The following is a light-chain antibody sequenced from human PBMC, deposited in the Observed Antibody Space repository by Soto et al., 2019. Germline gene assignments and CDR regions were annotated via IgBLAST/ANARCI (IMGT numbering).Light chain of an antibody. V-gene: IGKV3D-20*01. CDR1: QSVNNY. CDR2: DAS. J-gene: IGKJ4*01. CDR3: QQYGSFPLT. Sequence: EIVLTQSPATLSLSLGERATLSCGTSQSVNNYLAWYQQTPGLAPRLLIFDASNRATGIPDRFTGSGSGTDFTLTIGRLEPEDFAVYYCQQYGSFPLTFGGGTKVDLK.